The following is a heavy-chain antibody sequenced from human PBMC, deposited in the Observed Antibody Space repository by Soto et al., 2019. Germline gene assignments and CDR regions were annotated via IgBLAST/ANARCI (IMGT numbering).Heavy chain of an antibody. CDR1: GGSISSSNW. Sequence: QVQLQESGPGLVKPSGTLSLTCAVSGGSISSSNWWSWVRQPPGKGLEWIGEIYHSGSTNYNPSHKSRVTIPVDKSKNQFSLNLSSVTAADTAGYYCAGVDYDILTGQLDAFDIWGQGTMVTVSS. CDR3: AGVDYDILTGQLDAFDI. V-gene: IGHV4-4*02. J-gene: IGHJ3*02. CDR2: IYHSGST. D-gene: IGHD3-9*01.